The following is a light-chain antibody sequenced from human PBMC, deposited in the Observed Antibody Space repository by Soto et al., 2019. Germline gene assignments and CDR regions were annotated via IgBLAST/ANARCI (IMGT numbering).Light chain of an antibody. Sequence: EIVMTQSPATLSVSPGERATLSCRASQSVSSNLAWYQQKPGQAPRLLIYGASFRATGIPARFSGSGSGTEFTLTISSLQSDDLAVYYCQQYNNWPPYTFGQRTKLEIK. J-gene: IGKJ2*01. CDR3: QQYNNWPPYT. V-gene: IGKV3-15*01. CDR1: QSVSSN. CDR2: GAS.